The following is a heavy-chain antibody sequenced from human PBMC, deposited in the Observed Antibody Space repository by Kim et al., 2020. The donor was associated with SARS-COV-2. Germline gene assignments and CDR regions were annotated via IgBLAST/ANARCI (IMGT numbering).Heavy chain of an antibody. CDR1: GGTFSSYA. D-gene: IGHD2-8*01. V-gene: IGHV1-69*04. J-gene: IGHJ6*02. CDR2: IIPILGIA. Sequence: SVKVSCKASGGTFSSYAISWVRQAPGQGLQWMGRIIPILGIANYAQKFQGRVTITADKSTSTAYMELSSLRSEDTAVYYCARDRIVLMVYASSGGSCYPWDYYYYGMDVWGQGTTVTVSS. CDR3: ARDRIVLMVYASSGGSCYPWDYYYYGMDV.